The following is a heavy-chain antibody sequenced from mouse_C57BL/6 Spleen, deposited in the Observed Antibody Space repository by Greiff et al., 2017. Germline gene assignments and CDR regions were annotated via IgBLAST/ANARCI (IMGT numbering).Heavy chain of an antibody. J-gene: IGHJ2*01. D-gene: IGHD4-1*01. CDR2: IRDDGSN. CDR3: AREVKLGFDY. Sequence: EVKLQESGPGLVKPSQSLSLTCSVTGYSITSGYYWNWHRQFPGNKLEWMGYIRDDGSNNYNPSLKNRISITRDTSKNQFFLKLNAVTTEDTAAYYCAREVKLGFDYWGQGTTLTVSS. V-gene: IGHV3-6*01. CDR1: GYSITSGYY.